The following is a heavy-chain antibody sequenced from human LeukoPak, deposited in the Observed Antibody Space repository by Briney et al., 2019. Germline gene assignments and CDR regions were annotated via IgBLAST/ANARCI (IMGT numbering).Heavy chain of an antibody. Sequence: GGSLRLSCAASGFTFNNAWMSWVRQAPGKGLEWVGRIKSKTDGGTTDYAAPVIGRFTISRDDSKNTLYLQMNSLKIEDTAVYYCTRIIKSGSFDYWGQGVLVTVSS. CDR1: GFTFNNAW. J-gene: IGHJ4*02. D-gene: IGHD1-26*01. V-gene: IGHV3-15*01. CDR2: IKSKTDGGTT. CDR3: TRIIKSGSFDY.